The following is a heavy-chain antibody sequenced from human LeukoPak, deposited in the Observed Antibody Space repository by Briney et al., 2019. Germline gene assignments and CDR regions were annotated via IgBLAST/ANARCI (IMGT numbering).Heavy chain of an antibody. Sequence: SETLSLTCTVSGGSISSGDYYWSWIRQPPGKGLEWIGYIYYSGSTYYNPSLKSRVTISVDTPKNQFSLKLSSVTAADTAVYYCARGGDIVVVPAAKDWYSDLWGRGTLVTVSS. CDR1: GGSISSGDYY. CDR2: IYYSGST. D-gene: IGHD2-2*01. CDR3: ARGGDIVVVPAAKDWYSDL. V-gene: IGHV4-30-4*01. J-gene: IGHJ2*01.